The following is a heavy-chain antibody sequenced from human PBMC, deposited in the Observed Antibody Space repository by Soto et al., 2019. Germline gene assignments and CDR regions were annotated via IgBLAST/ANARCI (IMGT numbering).Heavy chain of an antibody. CDR2: TYYRSKWFH. Sequence: SQTLSLTCAISGDSVSSDITSWNWIRQSPSRGLEWLGRTYYRSKWFHDYAASVKSRITINPDTSKNQFSLELNSMTPEDTAVYYCARGNALDVWGQGTVVTVSS. V-gene: IGHV6-1*01. CDR1: GDSVSSDITS. D-gene: IGHD3-10*01. CDR3: ARGNALDV. J-gene: IGHJ3*01.